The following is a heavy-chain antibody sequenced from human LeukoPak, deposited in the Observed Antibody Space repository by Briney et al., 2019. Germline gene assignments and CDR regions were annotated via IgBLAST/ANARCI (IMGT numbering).Heavy chain of an antibody. CDR1: GFTFSSYA. CDR2: ISGSGGST. CDR3: AKDQGDSSGYYYYLHDAFDI. J-gene: IGHJ3*02. Sequence: PGGSLRFSCAASGFTFSSYAMSWVRQAPGKGLEWVSAISGSGGSTYYADSVKGRFTISRDNSKNTLYLQMNSLRAEDTAVYYCAKDQGDSSGYYYYLHDAFDIWGQGKMVTVSS. V-gene: IGHV3-23*01. D-gene: IGHD3-22*01.